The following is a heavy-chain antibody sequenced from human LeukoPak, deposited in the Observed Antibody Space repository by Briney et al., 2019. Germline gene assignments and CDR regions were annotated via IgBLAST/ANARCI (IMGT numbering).Heavy chain of an antibody. CDR3: ARDVTATLDY. D-gene: IGHD5-18*01. CDR2: INSDGSST. Sequence: PGGSLRLSWAASGXTFSSYWMHWVRQAPGKGPVWVSRINSDGSSTSYADSVKGRFTISRDNAKNTLYLQMNSLRAEDTAVYYCARDVTATLDYWGQGTLVTVSS. V-gene: IGHV3-74*01. J-gene: IGHJ4*02. CDR1: GXTFSSYW.